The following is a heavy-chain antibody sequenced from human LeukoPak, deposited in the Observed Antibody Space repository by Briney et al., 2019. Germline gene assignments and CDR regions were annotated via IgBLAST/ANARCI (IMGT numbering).Heavy chain of an antibody. Sequence: GESLKISCQGSGYRFTGYWIGWVRQTPGKGLEWMGITHLGDSDTRYSPSFQGQVTISADKSTSAAYLQWSSPKASDTAMYYCASGGYSSTWYNFDYWGQGTLVTVSS. D-gene: IGHD2-2*01. CDR1: GYRFTGYW. J-gene: IGHJ4*02. CDR2: THLGDSDT. CDR3: ASGGYSSTWYNFDY. V-gene: IGHV5-51*01.